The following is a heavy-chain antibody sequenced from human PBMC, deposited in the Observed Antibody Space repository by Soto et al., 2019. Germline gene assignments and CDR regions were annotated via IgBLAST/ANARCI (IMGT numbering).Heavy chain of an antibody. V-gene: IGHV1-18*01. Sequence: QVQLVQSGAEVKKPGASVKVSCKASGYTFTSYGISWVRQAPGQGLEWMGWISAYNGNTNYAQKPQGRVTLTTDTCTSTAHMELRSLRSDDTAVYYCVRDQGYKYGAFYFDYRGQGTLVTVSS. D-gene: IGHD1-1*01. CDR1: GYTFTSYG. CDR2: ISAYNGNT. CDR3: VRDQGYKYGAFYFDY. J-gene: IGHJ4*02.